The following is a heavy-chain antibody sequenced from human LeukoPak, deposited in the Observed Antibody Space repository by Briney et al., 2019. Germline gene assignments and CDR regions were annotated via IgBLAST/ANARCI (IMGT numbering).Heavy chain of an antibody. D-gene: IGHD6-19*01. CDR3: ARDTVAVAGGFDY. CDR2: ISSSSSYI. Sequence: PGGSLRLSCAASGFTFSSYSMNWVRQAPGKGLEWVSSISSSSSYIYYADSVKGRSTISRDNAKNSLYLQMNSLRAEDTAVYYCARDTVAVAGGFDYWGQGTLVTVSS. J-gene: IGHJ4*02. V-gene: IGHV3-21*01. CDR1: GFTFSSYS.